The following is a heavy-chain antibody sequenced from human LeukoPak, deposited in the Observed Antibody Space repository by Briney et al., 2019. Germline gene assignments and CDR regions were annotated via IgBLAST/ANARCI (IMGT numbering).Heavy chain of an antibody. CDR1: GGSISSYY. CDR3: ARDVRNWFDP. D-gene: IGHD3-10*02. V-gene: IGHV4-59*01. Sequence: SETLSLTCTVSGGSISSYYWSWIRQPPGKGLEWIGYINYSGSTNYNPSLKSRVTISVDTSKNQFSLKLSSVTAADTAVYYCARDVRNWFDPWGQGTLVTVSS. J-gene: IGHJ5*02. CDR2: INYSGST.